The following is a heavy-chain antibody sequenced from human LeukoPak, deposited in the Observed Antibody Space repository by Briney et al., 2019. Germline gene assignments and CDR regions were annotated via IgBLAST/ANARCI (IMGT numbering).Heavy chain of an antibody. Sequence: GGSLRLSCAASGFTFNTCGMHWVRQAPGKGLELVAVRWYDGNNEYYADSVKGRFAISRDNSNKTLFLQTSSLTAEDTAVYYCAKASSSSLDYWGQGTLVTVSS. CDR2: RWYDGNNE. CDR3: AKASSSSLDY. V-gene: IGHV3-33*06. CDR1: GFTFNTCG. J-gene: IGHJ4*02. D-gene: IGHD6-6*01.